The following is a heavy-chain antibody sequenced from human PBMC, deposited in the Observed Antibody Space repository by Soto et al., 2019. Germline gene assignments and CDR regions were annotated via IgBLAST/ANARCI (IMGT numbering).Heavy chain of an antibody. CDR2: ISAYNGNT. D-gene: IGHD2-2*03. V-gene: IGHV1-18*01. Sequence: QVQLVQSGAEVKKPGASVKVSCKASGYTFTSYGISWVRQAPGQGLEWMGWISAYNGNTNYAQKLQGRVTMTTDTATSTAYMELTSRRADDKAVYYCAVDGPMDRSFDIWGQGTMVTVSS. J-gene: IGHJ3*02. CDR3: AVDGPMDRSFDI. CDR1: GYTFTSYG.